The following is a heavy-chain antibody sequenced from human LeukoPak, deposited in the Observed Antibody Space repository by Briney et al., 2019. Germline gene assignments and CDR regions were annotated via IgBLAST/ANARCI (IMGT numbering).Heavy chain of an antibody. CDR3: AREGNGLLSKDLDY. CDR2: INPRDGGT. Sequence: ASVKVSCKGSGYTFTYYYLHWVRQAPGQGLEWVGYINPRDGGTSSPPNFRGRVTMTTDASSSTVYMELSRLTSDDTAIYYRAREGNGLLSKDLDYWGQGTLVTVSS. D-gene: IGHD2-15*01. J-gene: IGHJ4*02. CDR1: GYTFTYYY. V-gene: IGHV1-2*02.